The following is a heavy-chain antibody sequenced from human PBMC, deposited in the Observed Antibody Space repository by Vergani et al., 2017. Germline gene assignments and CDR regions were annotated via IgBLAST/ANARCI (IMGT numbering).Heavy chain of an antibody. CDR3: AIGRPIVSWFDP. CDR1: GGTFSSYA. D-gene: IGHD2-15*01. V-gene: IGHV1-69*01. Sequence: QVQLVQSGAEVKKPGSSVKVSCKASGGTFSSYAISWVRQAPGQGLEWMGGIIPIFGTANYAQKFQGRVTITADESTSTAYMELSSVTAADTAVYYCAIGRPIVSWFDPWGQGTLVTVSS. J-gene: IGHJ5*02. CDR2: IIPIFGTA.